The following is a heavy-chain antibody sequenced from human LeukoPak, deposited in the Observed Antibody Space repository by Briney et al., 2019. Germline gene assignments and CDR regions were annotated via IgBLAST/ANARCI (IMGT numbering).Heavy chain of an antibody. D-gene: IGHD3-16*01. CDR3: ARDGVKTGGVPYDF. CDR2: MNPNSGNT. Sequence: ASVKVSCKASGYTFTSYDINWVRQATGQGLEWMGWMNPNSGNTGYAQKFQGRVTMTRNTSISTAYMELSSLRSEDTAVYYCARDGVKTGGVPYDFWGQGTLVTVSS. J-gene: IGHJ4*02. CDR1: GYTFTSYD. V-gene: IGHV1-8*01.